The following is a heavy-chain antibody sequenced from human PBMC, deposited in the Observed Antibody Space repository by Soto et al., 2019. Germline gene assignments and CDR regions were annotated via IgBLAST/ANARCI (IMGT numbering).Heavy chain of an antibody. D-gene: IGHD3-16*01. V-gene: IGHV1-46*01. CDR2: INPNGGST. J-gene: IGHJ4*02. CDR3: ARDLGPFFCFDY. Sequence: ASVKVSCKSSGYTFTSYYIHWVRQAPGQGLEWMRIINPNGGSTNYAQKFRGRVTMTRDTSTSTVYMDLSSLTSEDTAVYYCARDLGPFFCFDYWGQGTLVTVSS. CDR1: GYTFTSYY.